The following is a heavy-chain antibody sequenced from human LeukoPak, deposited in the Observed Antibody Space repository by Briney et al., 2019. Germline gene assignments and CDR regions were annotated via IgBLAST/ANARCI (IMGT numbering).Heavy chain of an antibody. CDR1: GFTLSSHC. D-gene: IGHD6-19*01. CDR2: IKQDGSEK. CDR3: ARVRIAVAVSAFDI. V-gene: IGHV3-7*01. Sequence: PGGSLRLSCEASGFTLSSHCMSWVRQAPGKGLEWVANIKQDGSEKYYVDSVKGRFTISRDNAKNSLYLQMSILRAADTAVYYCARVRIAVAVSAFDIWGQGTMVTVSS. J-gene: IGHJ3*02.